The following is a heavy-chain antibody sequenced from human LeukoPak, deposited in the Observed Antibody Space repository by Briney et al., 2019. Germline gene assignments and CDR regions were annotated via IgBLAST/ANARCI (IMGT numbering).Heavy chain of an antibody. V-gene: IGHV4-34*01. J-gene: IGHJ5*02. D-gene: IGHD3-22*01. CDR3: ARRWSKRRAYYYDSAWFDP. CDR2: INHSGST. Sequence: SETLSLTCAVYGGSFSGYYWSWIRQPPGKGLEWLGEINHSGSTNYNPSLKSRVTISVDTSKNQFSLKLSSVTAADTAVYYCARRWSKRRAYYYDSAWFDPWGQGTLVTVSS. CDR1: GGSFSGYY.